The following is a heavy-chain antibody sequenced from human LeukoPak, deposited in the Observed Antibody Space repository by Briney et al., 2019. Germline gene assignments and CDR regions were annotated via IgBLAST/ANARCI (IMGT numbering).Heavy chain of an antibody. CDR3: ARGLPEMIEALDY. Sequence: SSETLSHTCAVYGGSFSGYYWIWIHQPPPKGLAWIGEINHSGSTNYNPSLNSRVTISVDTSKNQFSLRLSSVTAAATAVYYCARGLPEMIEALDYWGQGTLVTVSS. V-gene: IGHV4-34*01. D-gene: IGHD3-22*01. CDR2: INHSGST. CDR1: GGSFSGYY. J-gene: IGHJ4*02.